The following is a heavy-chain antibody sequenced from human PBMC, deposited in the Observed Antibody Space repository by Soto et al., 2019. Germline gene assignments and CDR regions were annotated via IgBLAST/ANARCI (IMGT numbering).Heavy chain of an antibody. CDR2: IIPIFPTT. J-gene: IGHJ4*02. V-gene: IGHV1-69*06. CDR3: ATDGDPADYGY. CDR1: GQPFGRNA. D-gene: IGHD2-21*01. Sequence: SGKDSFKASGQPFGRNAIHWERQAPGQGLEWMGGIIPIFPTTNYSHKFKVRLTIYAHKSTGTAYMEMTSLRSEDTAVYYCATDGDPADYGYWGQGTLVTVSS.